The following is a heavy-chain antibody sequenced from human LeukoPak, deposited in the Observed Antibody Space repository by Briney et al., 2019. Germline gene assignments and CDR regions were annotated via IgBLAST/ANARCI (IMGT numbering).Heavy chain of an antibody. D-gene: IGHD6-13*01. CDR2: ISYDGSNK. CDR1: GFTFSSYA. V-gene: IGHV3-30-3*01. CDR3: ASIGYSSSPY. J-gene: IGHJ4*02. Sequence: GGSLRLSCAASGFTFSSYAMHWVRQAPGKGLEWVAVISYDGSNKYYADSVKGRFTISRDNSKNTLYLQMNSLRAEDTAVYYCASIGYSSSPYWGQGTLVTVSS.